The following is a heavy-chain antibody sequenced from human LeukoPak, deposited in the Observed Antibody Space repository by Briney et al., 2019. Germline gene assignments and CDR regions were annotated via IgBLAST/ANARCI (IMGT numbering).Heavy chain of an antibody. CDR2: IYYGGST. CDR3: ARVSSGVYFDY. V-gene: IGHV4-59*01. D-gene: IGHD2-15*01. Sequence: PSETLSLTCTVSGGFISSYYWSWIRQPPGKGLELIGYIYYGGSTNYNPSLKSRVTISVDTSKNQFSLKLSSVTAADTAVYYCARVSSGVYFDYWGQGTLVAVSS. J-gene: IGHJ4*02. CDR1: GGFISSYY.